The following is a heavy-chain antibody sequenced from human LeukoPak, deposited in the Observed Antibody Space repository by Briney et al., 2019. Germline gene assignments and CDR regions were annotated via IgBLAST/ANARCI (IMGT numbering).Heavy chain of an antibody. J-gene: IGHJ5*02. CDR3: ARHDLISRRFDP. V-gene: IGHV4-39*01. CDR2: IYYSGTT. CDR1: GDSITTNSAY. D-gene: IGHD3-16*01. Sequence: PSETLSLTCTVSGDSITTNSAYWGWIRQPPGKGLEWIGSIYYSGTTYYNPSLKSRVTISVDTSKSQFSLKLNSVTAADTAVYYCARHDLISRRFDPWGQGTLVTVSS.